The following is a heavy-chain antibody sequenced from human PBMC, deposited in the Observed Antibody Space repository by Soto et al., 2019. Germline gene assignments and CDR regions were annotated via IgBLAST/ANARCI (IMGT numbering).Heavy chain of an antibody. V-gene: IGHV4-59*01. D-gene: IGHD6-19*01. CDR1: GGSISSYY. CDR2: IYYSGST. CDR3: AREQWLGHFDY. Sequence: SETLSLTCTVSGGSISSYYWSWIRQPPGKGLEWIGYIYYSGSTNYNPSLKSRVTISVDTSKNQFSLKLSSVTAADTAVYYCAREQWLGHFDYWGQGTLVTVSS. J-gene: IGHJ4*02.